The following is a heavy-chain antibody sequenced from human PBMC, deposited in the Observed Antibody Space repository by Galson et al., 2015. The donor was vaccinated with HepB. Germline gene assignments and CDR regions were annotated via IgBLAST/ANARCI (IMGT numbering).Heavy chain of an antibody. J-gene: IGHJ2*01. CDR3: ARGGGVRGYCSSTSCFNYWYFDP. D-gene: IGHD2-2*01. CDR1: GYTFTSYY. Sequence: SVKVSCKASGYTFTSYYMHWVRQAPGQGLEWMGIINPSGGSTSYAQKFQGRVTMTRDTSTSTVYMELSSLRSEDTAVYYCARGGGVRGYCSSTSCFNYWYFDPWGRGTLVTVSS. CDR2: INPSGGST. V-gene: IGHV1-46*03.